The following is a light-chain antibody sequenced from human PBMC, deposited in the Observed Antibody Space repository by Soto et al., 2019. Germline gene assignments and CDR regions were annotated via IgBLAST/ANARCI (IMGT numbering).Light chain of an antibody. Sequence: QSVLTQPRSVSGSPGQSVTISCTGTSSDVGGSSYVSWYQQHPDKAPKLMIYDVNERPSGVPDRFSGSKSGNTASLTISGLQAEDEADYYCCSYTGRYTDVFGGGTKVTVL. CDR1: SSDVGGSSY. CDR3: CSYTGRYTDV. CDR2: DVN. J-gene: IGLJ2*01. V-gene: IGLV2-11*01.